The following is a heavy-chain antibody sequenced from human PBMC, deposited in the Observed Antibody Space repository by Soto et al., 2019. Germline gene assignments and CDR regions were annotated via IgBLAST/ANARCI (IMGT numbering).Heavy chain of an antibody. CDR2: IWFDGTNK. D-gene: IGHD3-22*01. CDR3: ARDLSIYFRSSAPWYFDL. Sequence: QVQLVESGGGVVQPGRSLRLSCAASGFSFSTYGMHWVRRTPGKGLEWVGTIWFDGTNKYYLDSVKGRFTISRDNSKNTLYLQMNSLRAEDTAVYYCARDLSIYFRSSAPWYFDLWGRGTLVTVSS. CDR1: GFSFSTYG. V-gene: IGHV3-33*01. J-gene: IGHJ2*01.